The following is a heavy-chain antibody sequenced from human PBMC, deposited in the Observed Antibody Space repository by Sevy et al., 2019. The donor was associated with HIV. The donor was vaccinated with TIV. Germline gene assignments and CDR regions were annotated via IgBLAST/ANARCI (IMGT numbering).Heavy chain of an antibody. V-gene: IGHV3-30*03. CDR2: ISYDGSNT. D-gene: IGHD2-21*02. J-gene: IGHJ4*02. CDR1: GFTFSTHG. Sequence: GGSLRLSCAASGFTFSTHGMHWVRQAPGKGLDWVAIISYDGSNTYSADSVKGRFTISRDNSKDTLFLQMNSLTPEDTAVYYCARGGGYCGGDCYSIDYWGQGALVTVSS. CDR3: ARGGGYCGGDCYSIDY.